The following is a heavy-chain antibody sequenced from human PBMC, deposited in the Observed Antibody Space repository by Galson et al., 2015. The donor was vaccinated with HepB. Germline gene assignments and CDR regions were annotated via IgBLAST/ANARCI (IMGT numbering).Heavy chain of an antibody. V-gene: IGHV6-1*01. CDR3: ARDHRSSYGSGSSYNWFDR. CDR2: TYYRSKWYN. Sequence: CAISGDSVSSNSAAWNWIRQSPSRGLEWLGRTYYRSKWYNDYAVSVKSRITINPDTSKNQFSLQLNSVTPEDTAVYYCARDHRSSYGSGSSYNWFDRWGQGTLVTVSS. J-gene: IGHJ5*02. D-gene: IGHD3-10*01. CDR1: GDSVSSNSAA.